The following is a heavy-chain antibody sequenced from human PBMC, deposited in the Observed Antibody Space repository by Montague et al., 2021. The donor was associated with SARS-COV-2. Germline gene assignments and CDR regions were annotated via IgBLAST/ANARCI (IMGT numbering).Heavy chain of an antibody. V-gene: IGHV2-70*11. J-gene: IGHJ4*02. CDR3: ARVQTTVAYDY. CDR1: GGSFSGYY. D-gene: IGHD4-23*01. CDR2: IDWDDDK. Sequence: TLSLTCALYGGSFSGYYLNWIRQPPGKALEWLARIDWDDDKYXSTSLKTRLTISKDTSKNQVVLTMTDMDPVDTATYYCARVQTTVAYDYWGQGTLVTVSS.